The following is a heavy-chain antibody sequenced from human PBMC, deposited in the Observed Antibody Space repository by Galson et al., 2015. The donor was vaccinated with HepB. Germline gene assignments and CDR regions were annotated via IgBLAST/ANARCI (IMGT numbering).Heavy chain of an antibody. J-gene: IGHJ5*02. V-gene: IGHV1-2*02. CDR3: AREVLGGLDP. CDR2: INPNTGGT. CDR1: GYSLTEFF. Sequence: SVKVSCKASGYSLTEFFLHWVRQAPGQGLVRMGWINPNTGGTDLEQRFRGRVTMTRDTSTSTVYLELSGLTSDDTALYYCAREVLGGLDPWGQGTLVTVSA.